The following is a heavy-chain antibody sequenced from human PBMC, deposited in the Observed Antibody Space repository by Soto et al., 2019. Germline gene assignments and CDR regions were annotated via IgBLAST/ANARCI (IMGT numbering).Heavy chain of an antibody. CDR3: ATVEFPEALRFFEWWV. CDR1: GYTLTELS. CDR2: FDPEDGET. Sequence: GASVKVSCKVSGYTLTELSMHWVRQAPGKGLEWMGGFDPEDGETIYAQKFQGRVTMTEDTSTDTAYMELSSLRSEDTAVYYCATVEFPEALRFFEWWVWGQGTLVTVSS. D-gene: IGHD3-3*01. V-gene: IGHV1-24*01. J-gene: IGHJ4*02.